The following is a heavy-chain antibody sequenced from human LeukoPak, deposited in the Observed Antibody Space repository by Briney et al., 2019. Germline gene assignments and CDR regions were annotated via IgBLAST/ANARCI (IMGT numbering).Heavy chain of an antibody. D-gene: IGHD2-21*02. CDR3: ARGAYCGGDCSDY. V-gene: IGHV1-8*01. Sequence: ASVKVSCKASGYTFTSYDINWVRQATGQRLEWMGWMNPSSGNTGYAQKFQGRVTMTRNTSISTAYMELSSLRSEDTAVYYCARGAYCGGDCSDYWGQGTLVTVSS. J-gene: IGHJ4*02. CDR2: MNPSSGNT. CDR1: GYTFTSYD.